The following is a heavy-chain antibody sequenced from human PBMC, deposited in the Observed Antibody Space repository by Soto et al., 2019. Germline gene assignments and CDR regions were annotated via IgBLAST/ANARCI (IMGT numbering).Heavy chain of an antibody. V-gene: IGHV3-30-3*01. CDR3: ARGMAPRITIFGVVTGYFDY. J-gene: IGHJ4*02. CDR1: GFTFRNHA. D-gene: IGHD3-3*01. CDR2: IAYDGSNA. Sequence: GGSLRLSCAASGFTFRNHAMHWVRQAPGKGLECLAVIAYDGSNAFYRDSVKGRFTISRDNSKNTLYLHMNSLRSEDTAVYYCARGMAPRITIFGVVTGYFDYWGQGTLVTVSS.